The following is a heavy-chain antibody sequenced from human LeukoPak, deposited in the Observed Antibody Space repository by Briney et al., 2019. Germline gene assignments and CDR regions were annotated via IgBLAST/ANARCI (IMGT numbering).Heavy chain of an antibody. D-gene: IGHD3-16*01. CDR2: IYPGDSDT. J-gene: IGHJ4*02. Sequence: PGGSLRLSCKGSGYSFTSYWIGWVRQMPGKGLEWMGIIYPGDSDTRYSPSFQGQVTISADKSISTAYLQWSSLKASDTAMYYCTRLTDDYYDYVWGSWDYWGQGTLVTVSS. V-gene: IGHV5-51*01. CDR3: TRLTDDYYDYVWGSWDY. CDR1: GYSFTSYW.